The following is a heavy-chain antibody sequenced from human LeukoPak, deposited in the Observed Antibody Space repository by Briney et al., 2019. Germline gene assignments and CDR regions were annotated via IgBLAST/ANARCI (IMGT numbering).Heavy chain of an antibody. CDR3: ARVGYGDYPLEYFDY. CDR2: ISSSSSTI. D-gene: IGHD4-17*01. CDR1: GFTFSSYS. Sequence: GGSLRLSCAASGFTFSSYSMNWVRQAPGKGLEWVSYISSSSSTIYYADSVKGRFTISRDNAKNSLYLQMNSLRAEDTAVYYCARVGYGDYPLEYFDYWGQGTLVTVSS. J-gene: IGHJ4*02. V-gene: IGHV3-48*04.